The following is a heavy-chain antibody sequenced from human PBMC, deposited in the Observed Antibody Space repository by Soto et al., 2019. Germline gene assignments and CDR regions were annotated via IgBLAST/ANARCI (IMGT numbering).Heavy chain of an antibody. Sequence: PGESRKSSWKGSGYSFTSYWISWVRQMPGKGLEWMGRIDPSDSYTNYSPSFQGHVTISADKSISTAYLQWSSLKASDTAMYYCARGAPSYMTTVTTHNWFDPWGQGTLVTVSS. J-gene: IGHJ5*02. CDR2: IDPSDSYT. CDR1: GYSFTSYW. V-gene: IGHV5-10-1*01. D-gene: IGHD4-4*01. CDR3: ARGAPSYMTTVTTHNWFDP.